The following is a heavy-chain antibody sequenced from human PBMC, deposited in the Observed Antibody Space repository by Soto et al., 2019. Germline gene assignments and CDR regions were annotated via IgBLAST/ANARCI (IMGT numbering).Heavy chain of an antibody. V-gene: IGHV4-39*01. CDR1: GGSISSSSYY. CDR3: ARQSGSYPFDY. D-gene: IGHD1-26*01. J-gene: IGHJ4*02. CDR2: IYYSGST. Sequence: QLQLQESGPGLVKPSETLSLTCTVSGGSISSSSYYWGWIRQPPGKGLEWIGSIYYSGSTYYNPSLKSRVTISVDTSKNQFSLKLSSVTAADTAVYYCARQSGSYPFDYWGQGTLVTVSS.